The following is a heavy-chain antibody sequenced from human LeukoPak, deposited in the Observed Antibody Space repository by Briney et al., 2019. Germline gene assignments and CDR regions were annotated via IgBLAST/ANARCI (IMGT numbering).Heavy chain of an antibody. J-gene: IGHJ5*02. CDR1: GFTFSSYS. V-gene: IGHV3-21*01. CDR2: ISSSSSYI. D-gene: IGHD6-19*01. Sequence: GGSLRLSCAASGFTFSSYSMNWVRQAPGKGLEWVSSISSSSSYIYYADSVKGRFTISRDNAKNSLYLQMNSLRAEDTAVYYCARDLGPDVFSSGVKGWFDPWGQGTLVTVSS. CDR3: ARDLGPDVFSSGVKGWFDP.